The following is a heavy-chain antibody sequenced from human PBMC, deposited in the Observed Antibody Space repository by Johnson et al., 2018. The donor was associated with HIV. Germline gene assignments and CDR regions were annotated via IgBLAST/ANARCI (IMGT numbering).Heavy chain of an antibody. CDR2: IGTAGDT. D-gene: IGHD5-12*01. CDR1: GFTFSRYD. J-gene: IGHJ3*02. Sequence: VQLVESGGGVVQPGRSLRLSCAASGFTFSRYDMHWVRQATGKGLEWVSGIGTAGDTYYPGSVKGRFTISRENAKNSFYLQMNSMRAEDTAIYYCAKVDDLATMIVGDAFDIWGQGTMVTVSP. CDR3: AKVDDLATMIVGDAFDI. V-gene: IGHV3-13*01.